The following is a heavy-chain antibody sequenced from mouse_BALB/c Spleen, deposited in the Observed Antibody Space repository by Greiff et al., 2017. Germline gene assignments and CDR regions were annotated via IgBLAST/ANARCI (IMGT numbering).Heavy chain of an antibody. Sequence: EVKLMESGGGLVQPGGSLRLSCATSGFTFTDYYMSWVRQPPGKALEWLGFIRNKANGYTTEYSASVKGRFTISRDNSQSILYLQMNTLRAEDSATYYCARPKFHHYYGSSYDWYFDVWGAGTTVTVSS. V-gene: IGHV7-3*02. D-gene: IGHD1-1*01. CDR2: IRNKANGYTT. CDR3: ARPKFHHYYGSSYDWYFDV. J-gene: IGHJ1*01. CDR1: GFTFTDYY.